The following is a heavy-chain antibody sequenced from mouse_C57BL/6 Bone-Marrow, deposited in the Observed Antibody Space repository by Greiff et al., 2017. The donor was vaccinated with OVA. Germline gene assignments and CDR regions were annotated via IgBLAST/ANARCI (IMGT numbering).Heavy chain of an antibody. V-gene: IGHV1-69*01. CDR2: IDPSDSYT. CDR1: GYTFTSYW. Sequence: VQLQQPGAELVMPGASVKLSCKASGYTFTSYWMHWVKQRPGQGLEWIGEIDPSDSYTNYNQKFKGKSTLTVDKSSSTAYMQLSSLTSEDSAVYYCARLRRDYYAMYYWGQGTSVTVSS. D-gene: IGHD2-12*01. J-gene: IGHJ4*01. CDR3: ARLRRDYYAMYY.